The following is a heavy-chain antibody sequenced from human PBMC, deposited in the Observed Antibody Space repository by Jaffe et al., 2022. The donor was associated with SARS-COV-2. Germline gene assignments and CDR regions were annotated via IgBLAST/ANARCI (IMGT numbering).Heavy chain of an antibody. V-gene: IGHV3-15*01. CDR3: TTALSWNDVFADYGMDV. CDR1: GFTFSNAW. J-gene: IGHJ6*02. CDR2: IKSKTDGGTT. D-gene: IGHD1-1*01. Sequence: EVQLVESGGGLVKPGGSLRLSCAASGFTFSNAWMSWVRQAPGKGLEWVGRIKSKTDGGTTDYAAPVKGRFTISRDDSKNTLYLQMNSLKTEDTAVYYCTTALSWNDVFADYGMDVWGQGTTVTVSS.